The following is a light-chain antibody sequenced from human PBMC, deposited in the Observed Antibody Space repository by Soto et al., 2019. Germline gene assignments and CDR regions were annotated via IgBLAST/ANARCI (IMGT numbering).Light chain of an antibody. CDR3: SSYTSSSTLGV. CDR2: DVS. V-gene: IGLV2-14*01. Sequence: QSVLTPPASVSGSPGQSITIPCTGTSSDVGGYNYVSWYQQHPGKAPKLMIYDVSNRPSGVSNRFSGSKSGNTASLTISGLQAEDEADYYCSSYTSSSTLGVFGTGTKVTVL. J-gene: IGLJ1*01. CDR1: SSDVGGYNY.